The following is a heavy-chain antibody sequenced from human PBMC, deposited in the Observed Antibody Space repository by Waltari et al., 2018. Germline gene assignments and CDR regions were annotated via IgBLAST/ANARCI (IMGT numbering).Heavy chain of an antibody. CDR3: ARHRGDSSASCMDV. CDR2: IYHSGRN. J-gene: IGHJ6*02. Sequence: QVQLQESGPGLVKPSETLSLTCAVSGYSISSGYYWGWIRQPPGKGLEWIGRIYHSGRNYEIRSRKSRVTISVYTSKNAFSLKLSFVTAADTAVYYCARHRGDSSASCMDVWGQGTTVTVSS. V-gene: IGHV4-38-2*01. D-gene: IGHD6-6*01. CDR1: GYSISSGYY.